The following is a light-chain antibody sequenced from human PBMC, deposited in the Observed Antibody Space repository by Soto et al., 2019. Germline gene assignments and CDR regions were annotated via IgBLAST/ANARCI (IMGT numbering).Light chain of an antibody. CDR1: SSDVGSYNL. V-gene: IGLV2-14*02. J-gene: IGLJ1*01. CDR2: EGI. Sequence: QSVLTQPASVSGSPGQSITISCTGTSSDVGSYNLVSWYQQYPGKVPKLVIYEGIKRPSGVSNRFSASQSGNTASLTISGLQTEDEADYFCFSFTTTSNHVFGTGTRVTV. CDR3: FSFTTTSNHV.